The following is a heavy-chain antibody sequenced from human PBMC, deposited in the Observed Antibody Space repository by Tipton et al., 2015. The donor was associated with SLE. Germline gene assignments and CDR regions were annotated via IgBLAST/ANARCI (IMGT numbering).Heavy chain of an antibody. CDR3: ARDQVGVGDFDY. CDR2: IHHSGTT. D-gene: IGHD1-26*01. V-gene: IGHV4-59*01. J-gene: IGHJ4*02. CDR1: GGSISSYY. Sequence: LSLTCTVSGGSISSYYWSWIRQPPGKGLEWIGYIHHSGTTNYNPSLQSRVTISRDPSKNQFSLKLSSATAADTAVYYCARDQVGVGDFDYWGQGTLVTVSS.